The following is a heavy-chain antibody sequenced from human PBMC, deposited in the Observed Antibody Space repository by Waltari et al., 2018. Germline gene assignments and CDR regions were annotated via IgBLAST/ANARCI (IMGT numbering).Heavy chain of an antibody. V-gene: IGHV4-39*07. D-gene: IGHD3-22*01. Sequence: LQLQSSSPGLVKPSDPLSLTCTVSGCSIRSSSYYWCWHRQPPGKGLEWIGSRYYSGSTYYNPSLKSRVNISVDMSKNQFYLKLSSVTAADTAVYYCASLYDDDSSGYLGHVGYWGQGTLVTVSS. J-gene: IGHJ4*02. CDR3: ASLYDDDSSGYLGHVGY. CDR1: GCSIRSSSYY. CDR2: RYYSGST.